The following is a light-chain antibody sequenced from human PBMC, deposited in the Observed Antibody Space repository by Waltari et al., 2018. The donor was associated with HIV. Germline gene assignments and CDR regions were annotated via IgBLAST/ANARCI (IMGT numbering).Light chain of an antibody. V-gene: IGLV2-23*02. Sequence: QSALTQPASVSGSLGQSITISCTGTSSDIGSYNLVSWYQQYPGKAPKVIIYDVTKCPSGVSLRSAGFKSAHTASLTISGLQAEDEADYYCCSYAGSPTFVIFGGGTKVTVL. CDR2: DVT. J-gene: IGLJ2*01. CDR1: SSDIGSYNL. CDR3: CSYAGSPTFVI.